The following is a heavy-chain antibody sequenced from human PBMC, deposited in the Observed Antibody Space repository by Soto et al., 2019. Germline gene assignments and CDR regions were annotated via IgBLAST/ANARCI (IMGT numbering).Heavy chain of an antibody. CDR3: ARGRYGDY. D-gene: IGHD4-17*01. CDR1: GYIFTSYG. CDR2: ISAHNGNT. J-gene: IGHJ4*02. V-gene: IGHV1-18*01. Sequence: QAHLVQSGPEVKKPGASVKVSCKGSGYIFTSYGIAWVRQAPGQGLEWMGWISAHNGNTEYAQKFQGRVTVTRDTYTSTAYLELRSLRSDATALYYCARGRYGDYWGQGALVTVSS.